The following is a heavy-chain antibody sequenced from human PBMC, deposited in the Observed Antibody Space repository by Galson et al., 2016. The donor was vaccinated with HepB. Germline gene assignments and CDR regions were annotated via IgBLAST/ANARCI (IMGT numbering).Heavy chain of an antibody. CDR3: ARGDATTIDFDF. CDR2: IIPIFGTA. J-gene: IGHJ4*02. V-gene: IGHV1-69*13. CDR1: GGAFSTYA. Sequence: SVKVSCKASGGAFSTYAIRWVRQAPGQGLEWMGGIIPIFGTANYAHNFQGRVTISADESTTTAYMELSSLRSEDTAVYYCARGDATTIDFDFWGQGTLVTVSS. D-gene: IGHD4-11*01.